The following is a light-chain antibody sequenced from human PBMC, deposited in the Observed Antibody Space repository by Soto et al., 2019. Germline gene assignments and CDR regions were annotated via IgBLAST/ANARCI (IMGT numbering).Light chain of an antibody. CDR1: QSVNTN. Sequence: EIVMTQSPATLSVSPGQRVTLSFRASQSVNTNLAWYQHKPGQAPRLLIYGASNRATGIPDRFSGSGSGTDFTLTITRLEAEDFAMYYCQRYDSLRTFGQGTKVDIK. CDR3: QRYDSLRT. V-gene: IGKV3D-15*01. J-gene: IGKJ1*01. CDR2: GAS.